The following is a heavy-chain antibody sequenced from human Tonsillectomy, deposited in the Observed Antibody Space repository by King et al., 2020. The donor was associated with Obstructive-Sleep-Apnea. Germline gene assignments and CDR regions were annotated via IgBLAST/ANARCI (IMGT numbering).Heavy chain of an antibody. CDR3: AKDREKWELRYLGC. Sequence: EVQLVESGGGLVQPGGSLRLSCAASGFTFSSYGMTWVRQAPGKGLEWVSSISDSSGGRTYYADSVMGRFTISRDSSRNTLYLQMASLRAEDTAVYYCAKDREKWELRYLGCWGQGTLVTVSS. D-gene: IGHD1-26*01. J-gene: IGHJ4*02. CDR2: ISDSSGGRT. V-gene: IGHV3-23*04. CDR1: GFTFSSYG.